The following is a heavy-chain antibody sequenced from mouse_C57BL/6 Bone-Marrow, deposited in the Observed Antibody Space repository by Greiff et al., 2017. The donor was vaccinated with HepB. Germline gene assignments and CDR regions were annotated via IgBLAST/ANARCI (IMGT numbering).Heavy chain of an antibody. D-gene: IGHD1-1*01. Sequence: VQLQPSGAELVRPGASVTLSCKASGYTFTDYEMHWVKQTPVHGLEWIGAIDPETGGTAYNQKFKGKAILTADKSSSTAYMELRSLTSEDSAVYYCTRSLDYYGSSNWYFDVWGTGTTVTVSS. V-gene: IGHV1-15*01. CDR2: IDPETGGT. J-gene: IGHJ1*03. CDR1: GYTFTDYE. CDR3: TRSLDYYGSSNWYFDV.